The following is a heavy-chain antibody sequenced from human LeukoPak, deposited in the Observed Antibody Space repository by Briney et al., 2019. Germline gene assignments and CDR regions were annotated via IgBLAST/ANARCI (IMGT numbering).Heavy chain of an antibody. Sequence: SETLSLTCTGSGDSISSYYWSWIRQPPGKGLEWIGYIYYGGSTNYNPSLKSRVTISVDTSKNQFSLKLSSVTAADTAVYYCARGEVVVAATSSYYYGMDVWGQGTTVTVSS. CDR1: GDSISSYY. J-gene: IGHJ6*02. V-gene: IGHV4-59*01. CDR2: IYYGGST. D-gene: IGHD2-15*01. CDR3: ARGEVVVAATSSYYYGMDV.